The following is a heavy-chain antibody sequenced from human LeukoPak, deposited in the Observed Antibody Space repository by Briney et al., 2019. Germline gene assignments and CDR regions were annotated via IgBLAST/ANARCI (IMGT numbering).Heavy chain of an antibody. V-gene: IGHV4-38-2*02. J-gene: IGHJ4*02. CDR2: MYHSRSA. CDR1: GYSISSGYY. CDR3: ARGGGGGYDLGQ. Sequence: SETLSLTCSVSGYSISSGYYWGWIRQPPGKGLEWIGSMYHSRSAYYNPSLRSRVTISVDTSKNQFSLKLSFVTAADTAIYYCARGGGGGYDLGQWGQGTLVTVSS. D-gene: IGHD5-12*01.